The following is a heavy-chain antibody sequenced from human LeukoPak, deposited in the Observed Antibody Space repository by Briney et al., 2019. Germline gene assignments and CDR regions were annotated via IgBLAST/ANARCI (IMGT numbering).Heavy chain of an antibody. V-gene: IGHV3-30-3*01. J-gene: IGHJ4*02. D-gene: IGHD3-22*01. CDR3: ARDRYYGSSGYFGYFDY. Sequence: GGSLRLSCAAYGFTFGSYAMHWVRQAPGKGLEWVAVISYDGSSKYCADSVKGRFTISRDNSKNTLYLQMNSLRAEDTAVYYCARDRYYGSSGYFGYFDYWGQGTLVTVSS. CDR1: GFTFGSYA. CDR2: ISYDGSSK.